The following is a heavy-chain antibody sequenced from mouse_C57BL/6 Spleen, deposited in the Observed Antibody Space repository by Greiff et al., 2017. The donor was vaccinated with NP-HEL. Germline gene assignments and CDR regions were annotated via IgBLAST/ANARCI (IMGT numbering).Heavy chain of an antibody. Sequence: QVQLQQPGAELVRPGSSVKLSCKASGYTFTSYWMHWVKQRPIQGLEWIGNIDPSDSETHYNQKFKDKATLTVDKSSSTAYMQLSSLTSEDSAVYYCATQLGPHAMDYWGQGTSVTVSS. V-gene: IGHV1-52*01. CDR2: IDPSDSET. D-gene: IGHD4-1*02. J-gene: IGHJ4*01. CDR3: ATQLGPHAMDY. CDR1: GYTFTSYW.